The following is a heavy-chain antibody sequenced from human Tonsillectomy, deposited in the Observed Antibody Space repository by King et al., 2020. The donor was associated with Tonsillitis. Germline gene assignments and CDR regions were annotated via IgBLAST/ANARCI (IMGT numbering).Heavy chain of an antibody. CDR2: IWYDGSYK. Sequence: VQLVESGGGLVQPGGSLRLSCAASGFTFSSYAMSWVRQAPGKGLEWVAIIWYDGSYKYYADSVKGRFTISRDNSQNTLYLQMTSLRAEDAAAYHCERDGGGSYFDYWGQGTLVTVSS. CDR3: ERDGGGSYFDY. V-gene: IGHV3-33*08. D-gene: IGHD2-21*01. CDR1: GFTFSSYA. J-gene: IGHJ4*02.